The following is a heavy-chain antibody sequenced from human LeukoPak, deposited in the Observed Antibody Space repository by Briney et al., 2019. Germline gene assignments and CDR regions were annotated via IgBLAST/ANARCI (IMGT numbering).Heavy chain of an antibody. CDR3: AKDKLSRGYSSGWYDY. CDR1: GFTFDDYA. Sequence: GGSLRLSCAASGFTFDDYAMHWVRQAPGKGLEWVSGISWNSGSIGYADSVKGRFTISRDNAKNSLYLQMNSLRAEDMALYYCAKDKLSRGYSSGWYDYWGQGTLVTVSS. V-gene: IGHV3-9*03. CDR2: ISWNSGSI. D-gene: IGHD6-19*01. J-gene: IGHJ4*02.